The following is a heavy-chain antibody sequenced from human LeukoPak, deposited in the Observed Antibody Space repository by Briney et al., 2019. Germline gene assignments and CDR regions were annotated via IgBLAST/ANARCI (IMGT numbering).Heavy chain of an antibody. Sequence: SETLSLTCTVSGGSIGSYYWSWIRQPPGKGLEWIGYIYYSGSTNYNPSLKSRVTISVDTSKNQFSLKLSSVTAADTAVYYCARGYGGWFDPWGQGTLVTVSS. D-gene: IGHD1-1*01. CDR1: GGSIGSYY. J-gene: IGHJ5*02. CDR3: ARGYGGWFDP. CDR2: IYYSGST. V-gene: IGHV4-59*01.